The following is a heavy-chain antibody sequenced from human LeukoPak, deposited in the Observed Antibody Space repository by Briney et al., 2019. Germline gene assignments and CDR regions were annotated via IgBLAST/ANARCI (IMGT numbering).Heavy chain of an antibody. Sequence: GGSLRLSCAASGFTFSNAWMSWVRQAPGKGLEWVGRIKSKTDGGTTDYAAPVKGRFTISRDDSKNTLYLQMNSLKTEDTAVYYCSTDGTMIVVVPIDAFDIWGQGTMVTVSP. V-gene: IGHV3-15*01. CDR3: STDGTMIVVVPIDAFDI. CDR1: GFTFSNAW. J-gene: IGHJ3*02. D-gene: IGHD3-22*01. CDR2: IKSKTDGGTT.